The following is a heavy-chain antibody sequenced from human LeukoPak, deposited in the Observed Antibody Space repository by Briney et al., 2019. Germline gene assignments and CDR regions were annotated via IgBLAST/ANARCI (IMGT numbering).Heavy chain of an antibody. J-gene: IGHJ3*02. D-gene: IGHD3-9*01. CDR2: IRSKANSYAT. V-gene: IGHV3-73*01. Sequence: GGSLRLSCAASGFTFSSYAMSWVRQAPGKGLEWVGRIRSKANSYATAYAASVKGRFTISRDDSKNTAYLQMNSLKTEDTAVYYCTTPYYDILTGYWDAFDIWGQGTMVTVSS. CDR3: TTPYYDILTGYWDAFDI. CDR1: GFTFSSYA.